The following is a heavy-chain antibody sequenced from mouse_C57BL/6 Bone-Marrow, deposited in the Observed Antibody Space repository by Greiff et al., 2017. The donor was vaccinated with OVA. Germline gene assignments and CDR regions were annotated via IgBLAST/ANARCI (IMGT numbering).Heavy chain of an antibody. V-gene: IGHV1-61*01. J-gene: IGHJ4*01. CDR2: IYPSDSET. CDR1: GYTFTSYW. CDR3: ARGTITTGAMDY. D-gene: IGHD1-1*01. Sequence: QVQLKQPGAELVRPGSSVKLSCKASGYTFTSYWMDWVKQRPGQGLEWIGNIYPSDSETHYNQKFKDKATLTVDKSSSTAYMQLSSLTSEDSAVYYCARGTITTGAMDYWGQGTSVTVSA.